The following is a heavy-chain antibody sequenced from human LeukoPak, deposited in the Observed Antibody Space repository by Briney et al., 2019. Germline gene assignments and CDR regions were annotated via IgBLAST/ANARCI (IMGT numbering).Heavy chain of an antibody. Sequence: SETLSLTCAVYGGSFSGYYWSWIRPPPGKEREWIGEINHSGSTNYNPYIKSRVTISVEPSKNKFSLKLSSVTAADTAVYYCASANASGYSYGYEGWFDPWGQGTLVTVSS. CDR3: ASANASGYSYGYEGWFDP. J-gene: IGHJ5*02. V-gene: IGHV4-34*01. CDR1: GGSFSGYY. D-gene: IGHD5-18*01. CDR2: INHSGST.